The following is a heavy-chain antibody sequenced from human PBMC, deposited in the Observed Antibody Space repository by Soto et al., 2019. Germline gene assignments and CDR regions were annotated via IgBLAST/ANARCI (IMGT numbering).Heavy chain of an antibody. CDR3: ASVNLVAKFIDY. J-gene: IGHJ4*02. V-gene: IGHV4-59*02. CDR2: VFYRVRT. CDR1: DDSVGRYY. Sequence: TETLSLTCSVYDDSVGRYYWSWVRPPPGKVLQWIGYVFYRVRTASNTSLKSRVTISLDMSKTQLSLNLTSVTAADTAAYFFASVNLVAKFIDYWGQGTLVTVSS.